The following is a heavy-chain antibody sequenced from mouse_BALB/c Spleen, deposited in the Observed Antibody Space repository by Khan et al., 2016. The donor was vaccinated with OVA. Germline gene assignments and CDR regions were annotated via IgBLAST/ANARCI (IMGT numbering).Heavy chain of an antibody. CDR2: INPSSGYT. J-gene: IGHJ2*01. CDR3: GRDEIDY. CDR1: GYTFSNYW. Sequence: QVQLQQSGAELAKPGASVKMSCKASGYTFSNYWIHWVKQRPGQGLEWIGYINPSSGYTYYNQTFNDKATLTIDKSSSTAYMQLSSLSCEDAAVYYCGRDEIDYWGQGTTLTVSS. V-gene: IGHV1-7*01.